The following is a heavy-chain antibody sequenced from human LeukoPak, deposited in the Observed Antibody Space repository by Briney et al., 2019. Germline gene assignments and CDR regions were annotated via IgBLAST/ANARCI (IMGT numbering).Heavy chain of an antibody. V-gene: IGHV4-39*07. Sequence: SETLSLTCTVSGGSISSSSYYWGWIRQPPGKGLEWIGSIYYSGSTNYNPSLKSRVTMSVDTSKNQFSLKLSSVTAADTAVYYCARDGVTTDAFDIWGQGTMVTVSS. D-gene: IGHD4-11*01. J-gene: IGHJ3*02. CDR2: IYYSGST. CDR3: ARDGVTTDAFDI. CDR1: GGSISSSSYY.